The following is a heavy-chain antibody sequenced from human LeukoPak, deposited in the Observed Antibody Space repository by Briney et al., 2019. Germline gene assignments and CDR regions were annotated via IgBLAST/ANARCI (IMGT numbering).Heavy chain of an antibody. Sequence: GGSLRLSCEASGFTFSGFGMHWVRQSPGKGLEWVAVISYDGSNQYYADSVKGRFTISRDNSENTLFLQMNSLRAEDTAVYYCAKDKSIAVAGTNDYFDYWGQGTLVTVSS. D-gene: IGHD6-19*01. CDR1: GFTFSGFG. CDR2: ISYDGSNQ. J-gene: IGHJ4*02. CDR3: AKDKSIAVAGTNDYFDY. V-gene: IGHV3-30*18.